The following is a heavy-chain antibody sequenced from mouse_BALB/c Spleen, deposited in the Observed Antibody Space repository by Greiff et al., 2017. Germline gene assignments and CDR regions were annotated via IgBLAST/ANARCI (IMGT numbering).Heavy chain of an antibody. D-gene: IGHD2-3*01. CDR1: GYSITSDYA. V-gene: IGHV3-2*02. CDR2: ISYSGST. J-gene: IGHJ3*01. Sequence: EVKLVESGPGLVKPSQSLSLTCTVTGYSITSDYAWNWIRQFPGNKLEWMGYISYSGSTSYNPSLKSRISITRDTSKNQFFLQLNSVTTEDTATYYCARRGWSFAYWGQGTLVTVSA. CDR3: ARRGWSFAY.